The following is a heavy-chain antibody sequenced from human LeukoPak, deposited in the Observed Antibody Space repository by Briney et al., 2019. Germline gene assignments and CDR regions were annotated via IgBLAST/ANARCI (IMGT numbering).Heavy chain of an antibody. J-gene: IGHJ4*02. CDR1: GDSVSSNSGA. D-gene: IGHD3-3*01. CDR3: AGWNSYYSH. V-gene: IGHV6-1*01. CDR2: AYYRSQWYN. Sequence: PSQTLSLTCAIFGDSVSSNSGAWNWIRQSPSRGLEWLGRAYYRSQWYNDYAFSVKGRIAINADTSENHFSLQLNSVTPEDTAVYYCAGWNSYYSHWGQGTLVTVSS.